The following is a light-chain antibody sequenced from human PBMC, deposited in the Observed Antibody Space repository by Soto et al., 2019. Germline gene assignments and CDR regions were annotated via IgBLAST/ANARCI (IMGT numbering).Light chain of an antibody. V-gene: IGLV2-14*03. CDR1: NSDVGAYNY. CDR3: SSFITRTTLV. Sequence: QSALTQPASVSGSPGQSITISCAGSNSDVGAYNYVSWYQQHPGKAPKLIIFDVSNRPSGVSDRFSASKSGNTASLTISGLHAEDEADYYCSSFITRTTLVFGGGTQLTVL. J-gene: IGLJ3*02. CDR2: DVS.